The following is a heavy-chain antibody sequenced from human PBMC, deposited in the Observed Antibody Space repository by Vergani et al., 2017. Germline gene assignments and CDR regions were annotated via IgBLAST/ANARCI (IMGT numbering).Heavy chain of an antibody. Sequence: QVQLVQSGSELKKPGASVKVSCKASGYTFTSYAMNWVRQAPGQGLEWMGWINTNTGNPTYAQGFTGRFVFSLDTSVSTAYLQSSSLKDEDTAVYYCAGNPPNYGSGSPKGGHYWGQGTLVTVSS. CDR2: INTNTGNP. CDR1: GYTFTSYA. V-gene: IGHV7-4-1*02. D-gene: IGHD3-10*01. CDR3: AGNPPNYGSGSPKGGHY. J-gene: IGHJ4*02.